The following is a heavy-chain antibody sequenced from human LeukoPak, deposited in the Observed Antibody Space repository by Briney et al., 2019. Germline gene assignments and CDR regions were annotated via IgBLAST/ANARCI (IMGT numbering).Heavy chain of an antibody. V-gene: IGHV3-20*04. D-gene: IGHD2-2*01. CDR2: INWSGGST. CDR1: GFAFDEHG. CDR3: ARAPITSPFYFDY. Sequence: GGSLRLSRTASGFAFDEHGMSRVRQVPGKGLEWASGINWSGGSTGYADPLRGRFTISRDNAKNSLYLQMDSLRAEDTALYYCARAPITSPFYFDYWGQGTLVTVSS. J-gene: IGHJ4*02.